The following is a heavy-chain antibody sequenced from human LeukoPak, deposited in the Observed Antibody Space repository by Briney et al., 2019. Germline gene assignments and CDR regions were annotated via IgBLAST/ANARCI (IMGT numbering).Heavy chain of an antibody. J-gene: IGHJ5*02. V-gene: IGHV4-4*02. Sequence: SGTLSLTCGVSGGSITSTNYWTWVRQPPGKGLEWIGEVNLQGSTNYNPSLMGRVAISVDMSENHISLQLTSVTAADTAVYYCATCRDEFGDYGFTSWGQGTLVTVSS. CDR3: ATCRDEFGDYGFTS. CDR2: VNLQGST. D-gene: IGHD4-17*01. CDR1: GGSITSTNY.